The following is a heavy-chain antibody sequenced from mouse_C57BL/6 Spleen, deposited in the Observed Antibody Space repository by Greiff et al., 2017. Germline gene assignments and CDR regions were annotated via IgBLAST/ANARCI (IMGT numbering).Heavy chain of an antibody. CDR2: IDPEDGET. V-gene: IGHV14-2*01. CDR3: ARGDGNYYAMDY. Sequence: VQLQQSGAELVKPGASVKLSCTASGFNIKDYYMHWVKQRTEQGLEWIGRIDPEDGETKYAPKFPGKATITADTSSNTAYLQLSSLTSEDTAVYYCARGDGNYYAMDYWGQGTSVTVSS. J-gene: IGHJ4*01. D-gene: IGHD2-1*01. CDR1: GFNIKDYY.